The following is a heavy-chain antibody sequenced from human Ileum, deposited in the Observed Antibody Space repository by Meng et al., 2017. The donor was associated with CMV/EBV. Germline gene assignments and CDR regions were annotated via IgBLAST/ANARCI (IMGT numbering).Heavy chain of an antibody. J-gene: IGHJ4*02. CDR1: GYTFTSYY. Sequence: ASVKVSCKASGYTFTSYYMHWVRQAPGQGLEWMGIINPSGGSTSYAQKFQGRVTMTRDTSKTTVYMELNSLTSDDTAVYFCARGAAFRFNSVDSWGQGTSVTVSS. D-gene: IGHD4-23*01. V-gene: IGHV1-46*01. CDR2: INPSGGST. CDR3: ARGAAFRFNSVDS.